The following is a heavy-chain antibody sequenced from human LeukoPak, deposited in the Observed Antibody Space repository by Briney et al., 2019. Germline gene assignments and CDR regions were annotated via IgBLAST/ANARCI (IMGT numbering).Heavy chain of an antibody. CDR3: ARHVAGHFGGFYFDY. Sequence: SETLSLTCTVSGGPISSNNYYWGWIRQPPGKGLEWIGTIYYSGSTYYNPSLKSRVTISVDTSKNQFSLKLNSVTAADTAVYYCARHVAGHFGGFYFDYWGQGILGTVSS. J-gene: IGHJ4*02. CDR1: GGPISSNNYY. CDR2: IYYSGST. D-gene: IGHD2-21*01. V-gene: IGHV4-39*07.